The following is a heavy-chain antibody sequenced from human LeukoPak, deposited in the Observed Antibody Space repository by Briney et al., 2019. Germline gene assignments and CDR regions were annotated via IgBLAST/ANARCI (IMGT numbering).Heavy chain of an antibody. CDR3: ARVFRSSPYYFDY. Sequence: PSQTLSLTCAVSGGSISRGGYSWSWIRQPPGKDLEWIGYIYHSGSTYYNPSLKSRVTISVDRSKNQFSLKLSSVTAADTAVYYCARVFRSSPYYFDYWGQGTLVTVSS. V-gene: IGHV4-30-2*01. CDR2: IYHSGST. D-gene: IGHD5/OR15-5a*01. J-gene: IGHJ4*02. CDR1: GGSISRGGYS.